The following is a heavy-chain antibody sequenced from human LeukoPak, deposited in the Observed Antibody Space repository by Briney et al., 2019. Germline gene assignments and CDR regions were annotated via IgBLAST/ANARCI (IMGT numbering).Heavy chain of an antibody. CDR2: INHSGGT. Sequence: SETLSLTCAVYGGSFSGYYWSWIRQPPGKGLEWIGEINHSGGTNYNPSLKSRVTISVDTSKNQFSLKLSSVTAADTAVYYCARVARGYYDSSGYPLLWGQGTLVTVSS. D-gene: IGHD3-22*01. CDR1: GGSFSGYY. J-gene: IGHJ4*02. CDR3: ARVARGYYDSSGYPLL. V-gene: IGHV4-34*01.